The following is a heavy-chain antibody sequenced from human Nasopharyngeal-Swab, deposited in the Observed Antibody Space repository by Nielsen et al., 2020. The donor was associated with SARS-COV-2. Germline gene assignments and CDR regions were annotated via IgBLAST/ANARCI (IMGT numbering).Heavy chain of an antibody. CDR2: INPGGGSA. CDR1: GYTFTRYY. Sequence: ASVKVSCKASGYTFTRYYIHWVRQAPGQGLEWMGIINPGGGSARYSQNFQGRVTMTRDKSTSTAYMELSSLRSEDTAAYYCARGGWLRRDYYYSYYYMDIWGKGTTVTVSS. D-gene: IGHD5-24*01. V-gene: IGHV1-46*01. CDR3: ARGGWLRRDYYYSYYYMDI. J-gene: IGHJ6*03.